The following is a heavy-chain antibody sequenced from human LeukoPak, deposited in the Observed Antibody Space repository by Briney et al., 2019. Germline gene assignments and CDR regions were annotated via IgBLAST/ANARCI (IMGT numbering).Heavy chain of an antibody. CDR2: IIPILGIA. Sequence: SVKVSCKASGYTFTSYGISWVRQAPGQGLEWMGRIIPILGIANYAQKFQGRVTITADKSTSTAYMELSSLRSEDTAVYYCARTETGYCGGDCYSGWFDPWGQGTLVTVSS. CDR1: GYTFTSYG. CDR3: ARTETGYCGGDCYSGWFDP. J-gene: IGHJ5*02. V-gene: IGHV1-69*04. D-gene: IGHD2-21*02.